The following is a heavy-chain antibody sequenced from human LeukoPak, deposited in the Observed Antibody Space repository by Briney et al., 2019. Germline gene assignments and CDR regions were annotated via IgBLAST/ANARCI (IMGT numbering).Heavy chain of an antibody. D-gene: IGHD3-16*02. CDR2: ISGSGGST. V-gene: IGHV3-23*01. Sequence: PGGSLRLSCAASGFTFSSYAMSWVRQAPGKGLEWVSGISGSGGSTDYADSVKGRFTISRDNAKNSLYLQMNSLRAEDTAVYYCARGDPTHRTYYDYVWGSYRYWGQGTLVTVSS. CDR1: GFTFSSYA. J-gene: IGHJ4*02. CDR3: ARGDPTHRTYYDYVWGSYRY.